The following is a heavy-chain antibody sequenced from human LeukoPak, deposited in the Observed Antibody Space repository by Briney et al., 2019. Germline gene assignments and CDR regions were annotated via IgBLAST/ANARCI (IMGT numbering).Heavy chain of an antibody. V-gene: IGHV3-66*01. CDR3: EREFLPLAGFLEWLPYFGMDV. CDR1: GFTVSSSY. D-gene: IGHD3-3*01. CDR2: IYSGGTT. J-gene: IGHJ6*02. Sequence: PGGSLRLSCAASGFTVSSSYMSWVRQAPGKGLEWVSVIYSGGTTHYADSVKGRFTISRDNSNNTLYLQMNSLRVEDTAVYYCEREFLPLAGFLEWLPYFGMDVWGQGTTVTVSS.